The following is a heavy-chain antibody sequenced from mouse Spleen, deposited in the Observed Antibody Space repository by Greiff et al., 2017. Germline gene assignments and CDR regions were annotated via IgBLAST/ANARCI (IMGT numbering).Heavy chain of an antibody. CDR1: GFSLTNYA. CDR2: IWSDGST. Sequence: VQLVESGPGLVAPSQSLSITCTVSGFSLTNYAVHWVRQSPGKGLEWLGVIWSDGSTDYNAAFISRLSISKDNSKSQVFFKMNSLQADDTAIYYCAREVIYYYGSSYGYFDVWGAGTTVTVSS. V-gene: IGHV2-4-1*01. D-gene: IGHD1-1*01. CDR3: AREVIYYYGSSYGYFDV. J-gene: IGHJ1*01.